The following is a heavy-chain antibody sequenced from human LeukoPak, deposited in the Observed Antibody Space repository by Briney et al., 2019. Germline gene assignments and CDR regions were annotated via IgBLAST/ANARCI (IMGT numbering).Heavy chain of an antibody. CDR1: GGTFRGHA. CDR2: IIPIFGTT. J-gene: IGHJ4*02. D-gene: IGHD2-15*01. V-gene: IGHV1-69*01. CDR3: ATSLSGIVVVAASPAF. Sequence: GSSVKVSCKAPGGTFRGHAVSWVRQAPGQGLEWMGGIIPIFGTTSYAQKFQGRVTITADESTSTAYMELRSLRSEDTAVYYCATSLSGIVVVAASPAFWGQGTLVTVSS.